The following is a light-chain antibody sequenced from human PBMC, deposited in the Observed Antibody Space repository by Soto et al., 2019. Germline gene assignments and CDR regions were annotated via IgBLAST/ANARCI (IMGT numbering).Light chain of an antibody. Sequence: VRTQPPSVSGAPGQRVTISCAGSSSNIGAGYNVHWYQHLPGRAPKLLIFGNDNRPSGVPDRFSASKSGSSASLAITGLQAEDEADYYCQSYDKSLSGFYVFGTGTKVTVL. CDR3: QSYDKSLSGFYV. CDR2: GND. CDR1: SSNIGAGYN. V-gene: IGLV1-40*01. J-gene: IGLJ1*01.